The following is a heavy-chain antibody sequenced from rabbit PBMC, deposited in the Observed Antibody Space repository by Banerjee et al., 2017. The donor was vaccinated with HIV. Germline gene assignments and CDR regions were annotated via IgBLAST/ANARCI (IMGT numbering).Heavy chain of an antibody. CDR3: ARGGAYAGDGYGTHFNL. J-gene: IGHJ4*01. D-gene: IGHD4-2*01. CDR2: INGGSSGDT. V-gene: IGHV1S45*01. CDR1: GFSFSASYY. Sequence: QEQMEESGGDLVKPEGSLTLTCTASGFSFSASYYMYWVRQAPGKGLEWIGCINGGSSGDTYYASWAKGRFTISKTSSTTVTLQMTSLTAADTATYFCARGGAYAGDGYGTHFNLWGPGTLVTVS.